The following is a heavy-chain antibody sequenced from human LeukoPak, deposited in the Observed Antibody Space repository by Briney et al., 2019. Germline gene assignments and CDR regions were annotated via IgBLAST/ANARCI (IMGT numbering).Heavy chain of an antibody. D-gene: IGHD2-21*02. Sequence: PGGSLRLSCAASGFTFSSYWMSWVRQAPGKGLEWVANIKQDGSEKYYVDSVKGRFTISRDNAKNSLYLQMNSLRAEDTAVYYCARGLVLGGDCYYDYWGQGNLVTVSS. CDR1: GFTFSSYW. J-gene: IGHJ4*02. CDR3: ARGLVLGGDCYYDY. CDR2: IKQDGSEK. V-gene: IGHV3-7*01.